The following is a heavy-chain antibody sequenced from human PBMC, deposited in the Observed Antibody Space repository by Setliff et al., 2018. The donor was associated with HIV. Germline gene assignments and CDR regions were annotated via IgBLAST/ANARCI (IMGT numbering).Heavy chain of an antibody. CDR1: GYTFTSFD. V-gene: IGHV1-8*01. CDR3: TRIRAMVRGVTSYDAFDI. D-gene: IGHD3-10*01. J-gene: IGHJ3*02. CDR2: MNPNSGNS. Sequence: ASVKVSCKASGYTFTSFDINWVRQATGQDLEWMGWMNPNSGNSGFAQEFQGRVTMTRNSSISTAYMELSSLRFDDTAVYYCTRIRAMVRGVTSYDAFDIWGQGTKVTVSS.